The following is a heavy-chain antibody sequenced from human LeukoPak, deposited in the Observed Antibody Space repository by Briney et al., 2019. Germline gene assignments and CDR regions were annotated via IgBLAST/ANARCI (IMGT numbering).Heavy chain of an antibody. J-gene: IGHJ4*02. Sequence: GGSLRLSCAASGFTFSSYSMNWVRQAPGKGLEWVSYISSSGSTIYYADSVKGRFTISRDNAKNSLYLQMNSLRAEDTALYYCAKVSSGWFSFDYWGQGTLVTVSS. D-gene: IGHD6-19*01. V-gene: IGHV3-48*04. CDR2: ISSSGSTI. CDR3: AKVSSGWFSFDY. CDR1: GFTFSSYS.